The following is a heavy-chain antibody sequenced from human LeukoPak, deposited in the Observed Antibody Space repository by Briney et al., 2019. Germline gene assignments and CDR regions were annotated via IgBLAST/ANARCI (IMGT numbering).Heavy chain of an antibody. CDR2: IYYSGST. D-gene: IGHD6-19*01. CDR1: GGSISSSSYY. J-gene: IGHJ3*02. V-gene: IGHV4-39*07. CDR3: ARDKSSGWWSPDAFDI. Sequence: SETLSLTCTVSGGSISSSSYYWGWIRQPPGKGLEWIGSIYYSGSTYYNPSLKSRVTISVDTSKNQFSLKLSSVTAADTAVYYCARDKSSGWWSPDAFDIWGQGTMVTVSS.